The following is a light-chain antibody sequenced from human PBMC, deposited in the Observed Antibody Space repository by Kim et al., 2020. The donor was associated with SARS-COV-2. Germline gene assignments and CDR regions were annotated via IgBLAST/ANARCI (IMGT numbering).Light chain of an antibody. Sequence: SASVGDRVTITCRASQGIRDVLDWYQQKPGKVPKRLIYAASNLQRGVSSRFSGSGSGTEFTLTISSLQPEDFATYYCLQNYGYPYSFGQGTKLEI. CDR3: LQNYGYPYS. CDR2: AAS. V-gene: IGKV1-17*01. J-gene: IGKJ2*03. CDR1: QGIRDV.